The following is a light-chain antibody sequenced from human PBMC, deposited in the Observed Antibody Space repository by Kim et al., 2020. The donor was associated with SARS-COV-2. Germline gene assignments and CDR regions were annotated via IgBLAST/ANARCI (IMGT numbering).Light chain of an antibody. CDR3: CSYVGTWV. V-gene: IGLV2-11*01. CDR1: SSDVAGYNY. Sequence: QSALTQPRSVSGSPGQSVTISCTGTSSDVAGYNYVSWYQHHPGKAPKLMIYDVTKRPSGVPDRFSGSKSGNTASLTISGLQAEDEADYYCCSYVGTWVFGGGTQLTVL. J-gene: IGLJ3*02. CDR2: DVT.